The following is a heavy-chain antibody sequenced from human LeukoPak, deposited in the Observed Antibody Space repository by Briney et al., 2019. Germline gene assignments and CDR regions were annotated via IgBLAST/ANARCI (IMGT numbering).Heavy chain of an antibody. CDR1: GFTISTYW. Sequence: PGGSLRLSCAASGFTISTYWMSWVRQAPGKGLEWVASIKQGGSEQHYVESVKGRFTISRDNVKNSLYLQMNSLRAEDTAVYYCASAGTSYGDQFFDYWGQGTLVTVSS. V-gene: IGHV3-7*01. J-gene: IGHJ4*02. D-gene: IGHD4-17*01. CDR3: ASAGTSYGDQFFDY. CDR2: IKQGGSEQ.